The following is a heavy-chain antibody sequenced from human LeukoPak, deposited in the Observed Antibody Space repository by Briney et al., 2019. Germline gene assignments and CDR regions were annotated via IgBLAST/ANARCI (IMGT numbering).Heavy chain of an antibody. V-gene: IGHV1-2*02. CDR1: GYTFTGYY. D-gene: IGHD3-3*01. CDR3: ARDGYYDFWSGYYKDYYYGMDV. CDR2: INPNSGGT. Sequence: ASVKVSCKASGYTFTGYYMHWVRQAPGQGLEWMGWINPNSGGTNYAQKFQGRVTMTRDTSISTAYMELSRLRSDDTAVYCCARDGYYDFWSGYYKDYYYGMDVWGQGTTVTVSS. J-gene: IGHJ6*02.